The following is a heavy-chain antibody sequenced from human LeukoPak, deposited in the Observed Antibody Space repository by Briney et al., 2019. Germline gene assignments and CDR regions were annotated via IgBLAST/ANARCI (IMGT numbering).Heavy chain of an antibody. Sequence: GASVRVSCKASGGSFTFTSHAISWVRQAPGQGLEWMGGLIPIYRSPNYARKFQGRLTITSDESTRTVYMELSSLRPEDSAVHYCAGFFYDNSGGGFDIWGQGTMVTVSS. J-gene: IGHJ3*02. D-gene: IGHD3-22*01. V-gene: IGHV1-69*01. CDR3: AGFFYDNSGGGFDI. CDR1: GGSFTFTSHA. CDR2: LIPIYRSP.